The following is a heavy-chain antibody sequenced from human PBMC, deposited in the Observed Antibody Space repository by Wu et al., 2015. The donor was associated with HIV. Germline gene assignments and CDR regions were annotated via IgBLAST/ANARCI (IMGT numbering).Heavy chain of an antibody. Sequence: QVQLVQSGAEMKKPGASVKVSCKASGYNFTNYDINWVKLTPGQGLEWMGWMKPKSGDTGYALTFLGRVTMTRDISTNTAYMELSGLRSDDTALYFCAKADQRGYDYGHWNFDFVGPGPPWSLSSS. J-gene: IGHJ2*01. CDR2: MKPKSGDT. CDR1: GYNFTNYD. V-gene: IGHV1-8*01. CDR3: AKADQRGYDYGHWNFDF. D-gene: IGHD5-18*01.